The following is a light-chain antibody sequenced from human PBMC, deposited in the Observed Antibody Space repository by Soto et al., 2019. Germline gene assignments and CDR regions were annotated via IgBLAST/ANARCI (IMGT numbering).Light chain of an antibody. V-gene: IGKV3-11*01. CDR3: QLRGVWRPCYI. J-gene: IGKJ2*01. Sequence: ELVFTQSPATPALSPGERATLSCRASQSVSGFGAGDRQKPGQGRRYLIFDTSSRVTSIPARFSGSGSGTDVTLTISSLEPEYFSVYYCQLRGVWRPCYIVGQGTNVDIK. CDR1: QSVSGF. CDR2: DTS.